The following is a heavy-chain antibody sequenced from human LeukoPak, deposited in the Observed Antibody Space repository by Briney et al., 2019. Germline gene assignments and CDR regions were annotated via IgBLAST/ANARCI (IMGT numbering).Heavy chain of an antibody. Sequence: QSGGSLRLSCAASGFTFSTYGMSWVRQAPGKGLEWVSAISGNGGTTYYADSVKGRFTISRDNSKSTLYLQMSSLRAEDTAVYYCAKDLHWGFDYWGQGTLVTVSS. V-gene: IGHV3-23*01. D-gene: IGHD7-27*01. J-gene: IGHJ4*02. CDR3: AKDLHWGFDY. CDR2: ISGNGGTT. CDR1: GFTFSTYG.